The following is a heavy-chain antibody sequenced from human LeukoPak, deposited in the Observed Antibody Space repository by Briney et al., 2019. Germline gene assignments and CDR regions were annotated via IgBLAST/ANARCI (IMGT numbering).Heavy chain of an antibody. Sequence: SVKVSCKASGGTFSSYAISWVRQAPGQGLEWMGRIIPIFGTANYAQKFQGRVTITTDESTSTAYMELSSLRSEDTAVYYCATDWGKRHGDPLDYWGQGTLVTVSS. CDR3: ATDWGKRHGDPLDY. D-gene: IGHD3-16*01. CDR1: GGTFSSYA. J-gene: IGHJ4*02. CDR2: IIPIFGTA. V-gene: IGHV1-69*05.